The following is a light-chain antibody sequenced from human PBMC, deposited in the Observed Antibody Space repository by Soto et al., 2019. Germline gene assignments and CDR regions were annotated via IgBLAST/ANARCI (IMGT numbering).Light chain of an antibody. J-gene: IGKJ1*01. V-gene: IGKV3-15*01. CDR1: QSVSTN. Sequence: EIVMTQSPATLSVSPGERATLSCRASQSVSTNLAWYQQKPGQAPILLIYGASTRAAGVPARFSGSGSGTEFTLTISSLQSEDFAVYSCQQYDNWPPWTFGQGTTVELK. CDR2: GAS. CDR3: QQYDNWPPWT.